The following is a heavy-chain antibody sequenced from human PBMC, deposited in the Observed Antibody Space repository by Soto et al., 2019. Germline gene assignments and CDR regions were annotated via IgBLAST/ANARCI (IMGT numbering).Heavy chain of an antibody. D-gene: IGHD6-6*01. CDR2: ISSSSGRTI. V-gene: IGHV3-11*01. CDR3: ARRPSSSSGFDY. Sequence: GGSLRLSCAASGFIFSDYYMSWIRQAPGKGLEWVSYISSSSGRTIYYADSVKGRFTISRDNTKNSLYLQMNSLRAEDTAVYYCARRPSSSSGFDYWGQGTLVTVSS. CDR1: GFIFSDYY. J-gene: IGHJ4*02.